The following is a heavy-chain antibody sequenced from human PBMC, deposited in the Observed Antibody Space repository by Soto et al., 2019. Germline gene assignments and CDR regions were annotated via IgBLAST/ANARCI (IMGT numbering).Heavy chain of an antibody. CDR2: INAGNGNT. V-gene: IGHV1-3*01. CDR3: AREVYSSSLPTYYYYYGMDV. D-gene: IGHD6-6*01. J-gene: IGHJ6*02. Sequence: ASVKVSCKASGYTFTSYAMHWVRQAPGQRLEWMGWINAGNGNTKYSQKFQGRVTITTDTSASTAYMELSSLRSEDTAVYYCAREVYSSSLPTYYYYYGMDVWGQGTTVTVSS. CDR1: GYTFTSYA.